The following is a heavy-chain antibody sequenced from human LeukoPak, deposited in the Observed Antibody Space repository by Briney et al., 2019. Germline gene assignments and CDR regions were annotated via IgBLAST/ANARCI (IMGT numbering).Heavy chain of an antibody. V-gene: IGHV1-2*02. CDR2: INPNSGGT. CDR3: ARARYCTNGVCYGHAFDI. Sequence: ASVKVSCKASGYTFTGYYMHWVRQAPGQGLEWMGWINPNSGGTNYAQKFQGRVTMTRDTSISTAYMELSRLRSDDTAVYYCARARYCTNGVCYGHAFDIRGQGTMVTVSS. J-gene: IGHJ3*02. CDR1: GYTFTGYY. D-gene: IGHD2-8*01.